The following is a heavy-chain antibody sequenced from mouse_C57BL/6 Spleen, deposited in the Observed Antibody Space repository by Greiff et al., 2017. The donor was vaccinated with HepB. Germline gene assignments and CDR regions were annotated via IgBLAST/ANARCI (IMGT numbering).Heavy chain of an antibody. CDR2: INPNNGGT. CDR1: GYTFTDYN. D-gene: IGHD3-1*01. V-gene: IGHV1-22*01. J-gene: IGHJ3*01. Sequence: EVQLQQSGPELVKPGASVKMSCKASGYTFTDYNMHWVKQSHGKSLEWIGYINPNNGGTSYNQKFKGKATLTVNKSSSTAYMELRSLTAEDSAVYYCASGTAQARAWFAYWGQGTLVTVSA. CDR3: ASGTAQARAWFAY.